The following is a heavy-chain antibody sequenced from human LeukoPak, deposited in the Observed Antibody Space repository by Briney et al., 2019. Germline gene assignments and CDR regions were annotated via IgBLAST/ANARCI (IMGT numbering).Heavy chain of an antibody. CDR2: IKQDGSEK. CDR3: ARDLNYFDC. Sequence: GGSLRLSCAASGFTFSIFWMTWVRQAPGKGLEWVANIKQDGSEKYYVDSVRGRFTISRDNATNSLYLQMNSLRAEDTAVYYCARDLNYFDCWGQGTLVTVSS. CDR1: GFTFSIFW. V-gene: IGHV3-7*01. J-gene: IGHJ4*02.